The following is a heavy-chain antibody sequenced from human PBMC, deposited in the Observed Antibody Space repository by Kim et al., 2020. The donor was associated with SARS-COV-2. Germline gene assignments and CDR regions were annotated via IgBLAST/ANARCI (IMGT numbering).Heavy chain of an antibody. J-gene: IGHJ4*02. V-gene: IGHV3-21*01. D-gene: IGHD1-26*01. CDR3: ARGLRWELLPVGAD. Sequence: ADSVKGRFTISRDNAKNSLYLQLNSLRAEDTAVYYCARGLRWELLPVGADWGQGTLVTVSS.